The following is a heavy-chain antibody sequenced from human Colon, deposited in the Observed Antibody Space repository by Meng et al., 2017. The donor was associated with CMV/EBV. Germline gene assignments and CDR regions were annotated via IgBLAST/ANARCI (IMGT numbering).Heavy chain of an antibody. CDR2: INSDGTSA. CDR1: GVTCSSYW. D-gene: IGHD1-26*01. J-gene: IGHJ4*02. V-gene: IGHV3-74*01. CDR3: ARGYSGTYRADY. Sequence: CAAAGVTCSSYWMNWVRQLPGMGLVWVSRINSDGTSASYADSVQGRFTISRDNAKSTLYLQMNSLRAEDTAVYYCARGYSGTYRADYWGQGTLVTVSS.